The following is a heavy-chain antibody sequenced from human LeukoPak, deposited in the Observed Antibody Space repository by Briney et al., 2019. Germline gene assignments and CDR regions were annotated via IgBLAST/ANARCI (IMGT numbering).Heavy chain of an antibody. CDR2: IYPDDAGT. V-gene: IGHV5-51*01. CDR3: ARPNYGSADY. D-gene: IGHD3-10*01. Sequence: GESLKICGQGSGYRFPKSWIRWVRQLPGKGLEWTGVIYPDDAGTRYSPSFQGEVTMSFDKSISTAYLQWSSLKASDTAIYYCARPNYGSADYWGQGTLLTVSS. CDR1: GYRFPKSW. J-gene: IGHJ4*02.